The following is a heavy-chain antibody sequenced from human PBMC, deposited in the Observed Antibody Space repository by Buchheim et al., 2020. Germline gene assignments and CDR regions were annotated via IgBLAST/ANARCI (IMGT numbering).Heavy chain of an antibody. D-gene: IGHD5-18*01. CDR2: INPSGLGT. J-gene: IGHJ4*02. CDR1: GYNFTTYY. CDR3: ASGRAVGYRYVFDC. Sequence: QVQLVQSGAEVKKPGDSVKVSCKTSGYNFTTYYIHWVRQAPGQGLEWMGLINPSGLGTSYAQKFQGRVTMTRDTSTSTVYMELTSLRSEDTAVYFCASGRAVGYRYVFDCWGQGTL. V-gene: IGHV1-46*01.